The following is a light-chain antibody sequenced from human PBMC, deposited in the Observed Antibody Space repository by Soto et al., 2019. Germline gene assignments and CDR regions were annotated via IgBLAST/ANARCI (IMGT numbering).Light chain of an antibody. Sequence: QSVLTQTPSASGTPGQRVTISCSGSSSNIGTYTVNWYQQVPGTAPKLLIYSNNQRPSGVPDRFSGSKSGTSASLAISGQQPEDEADYYCAAWDASVNGVIFGGGTKLTVL. V-gene: IGLV1-44*01. CDR1: SSNIGTYT. CDR2: SNN. J-gene: IGLJ2*01. CDR3: AAWDASVNGVI.